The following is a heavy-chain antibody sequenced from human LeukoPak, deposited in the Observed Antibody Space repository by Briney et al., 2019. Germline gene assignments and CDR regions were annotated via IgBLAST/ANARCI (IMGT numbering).Heavy chain of an antibody. Sequence: SGTLSLTCAVSGGSITSDNWWTWVRQPPGKGLEWIGATYHSGSTDYNPSLKSRVTISVDKSKNQFSLKLSSVTAAGTAVYFCARDRDGMGVWGQGTTVTVSS. CDR1: GGSITSDNW. J-gene: IGHJ6*02. CDR2: TYHSGST. V-gene: IGHV4-4*02. CDR3: ARDRDGMGV.